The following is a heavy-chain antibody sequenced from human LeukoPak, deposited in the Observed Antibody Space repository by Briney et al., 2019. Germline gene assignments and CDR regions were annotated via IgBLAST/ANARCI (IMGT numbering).Heavy chain of an antibody. CDR2: ISSNSSYI. CDR3: AKVRSIAAAEAIDY. D-gene: IGHD6-13*01. J-gene: IGHJ4*02. CDR1: GFTFSSYS. V-gene: IGHV3-21*04. Sequence: GGSLRLSCAASGFTFSSYSMNWVRQAPGKGLEWVSSISSNSSYIYYADSVKGRFTISRDNSKNTLYLQMNSLRAEDTAVYYCAKVRSIAAAEAIDYWGQGTLVTVSS.